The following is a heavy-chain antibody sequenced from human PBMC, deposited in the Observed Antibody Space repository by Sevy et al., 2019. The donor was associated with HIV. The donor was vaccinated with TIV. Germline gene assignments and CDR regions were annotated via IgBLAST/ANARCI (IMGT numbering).Heavy chain of an antibody. V-gene: IGHV3-21*01. CDR2: ISSSSSYI. CDR3: ARDFGPWDYMDV. J-gene: IGHJ6*03. Sequence: GGSLRLSCAASGFTFSSYSMNWVRQAPGKGLEWVSSISSSSSYIYYADSVRGRFTISRDNAKNSLYLQMNSLRAEDTAVYYCARDFGPWDYMDVWGKGTTVTVSS. CDR1: GFTFSSYS. D-gene: IGHD3-3*01.